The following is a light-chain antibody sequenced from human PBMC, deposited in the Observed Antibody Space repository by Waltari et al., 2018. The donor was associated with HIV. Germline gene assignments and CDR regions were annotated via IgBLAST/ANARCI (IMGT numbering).Light chain of an antibody. Sequence: DVGITHYQVPLPVTLAKPASISYRSMKSPVYPDGNNVLIWFQQRPGQSTRRLIYKVANRESEVPDRFSGSGSGTEVTLEISRVEADDFGVYYGMQGIHWLYPLGQGTKVKIK. CDR3: MQGIHWLYP. V-gene: IGKV2-30*01. J-gene: IGKJ2*01. CDR2: KVA. CDR1: KSPVYPDGNNV.